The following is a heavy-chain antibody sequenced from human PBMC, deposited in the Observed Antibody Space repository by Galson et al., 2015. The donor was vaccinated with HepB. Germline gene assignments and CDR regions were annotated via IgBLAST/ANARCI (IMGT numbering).Heavy chain of an antibody. Sequence: SLRLSCAASGFTFNNYAMSWVRQAPGKGLGWVSAISGSNNSTYYADSVTGRFTISRDSSKNTVFLHMNSLRAEDTAVYYCASGRSGYNYYYGMHIWGQGTTVTVSS. CDR3: ASGRSGYNYYYGMHI. V-gene: IGHV3-23*01. J-gene: IGHJ6*02. D-gene: IGHD3-3*01. CDR2: ISGSNNST. CDR1: GFTFNNYA.